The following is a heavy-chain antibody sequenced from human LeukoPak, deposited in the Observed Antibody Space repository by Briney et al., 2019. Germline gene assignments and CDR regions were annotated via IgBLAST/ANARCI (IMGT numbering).Heavy chain of an antibody. CDR3: ARGSGSYGF. V-gene: IGHV4-59*01. CDR2: FYYGGNT. D-gene: IGHD1-26*01. Sequence: SETLSLTCTVSGGSIRSYYWGWIRQPPGKGLEWIGYFYYGGNTNYNPSLKSRITISVDTSKNQFSLKLNSVTAADTAVYYCARGSGSYGFWGQGTLVTVSS. J-gene: IGHJ4*02. CDR1: GGSIRSYY.